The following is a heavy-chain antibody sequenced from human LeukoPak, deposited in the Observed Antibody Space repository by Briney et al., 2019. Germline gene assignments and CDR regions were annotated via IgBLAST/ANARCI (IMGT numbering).Heavy chain of an antibody. CDR1: GGSISSGSYY. CDR2: IYTSGST. J-gene: IGHJ5*02. CDR3: ARDEMATFGDNWFDP. Sequence: SETLSPTCTVSGGSISSGSYYWSWIRQPAGKGLEWIGRIYTSGSTNYNPSLKSRVAISVDTSKNQFSLKLSSVTAADTAVYYCARDEMATFGDNWFDPWGQGTLVTVSS. V-gene: IGHV4-61*02. D-gene: IGHD5-24*01.